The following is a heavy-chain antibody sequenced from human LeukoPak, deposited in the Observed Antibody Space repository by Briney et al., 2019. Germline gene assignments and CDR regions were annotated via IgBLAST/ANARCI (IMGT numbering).Heavy chain of an antibody. V-gene: IGHV3-64D*06. J-gene: IGHJ4*02. D-gene: IGHD6-13*01. Sequence: GGSLRLSCSASGFTFSSYAMHWVRQAPGKGPEYVSAISSNGGSTYYADSVKGRFTISRDNSKNTLYLQMSSLRAEDTAVYYCVKDRHGGGIAAAGFDYWGQGTLVTVSS. CDR1: GFTFSSYA. CDR3: VKDRHGGGIAAAGFDY. CDR2: ISSNGGST.